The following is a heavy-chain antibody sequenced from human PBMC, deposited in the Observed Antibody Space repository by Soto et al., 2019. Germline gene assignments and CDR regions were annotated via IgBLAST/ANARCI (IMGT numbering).Heavy chain of an antibody. CDR3: ARGDSSGYSSRI. J-gene: IGHJ4*02. V-gene: IGHV1-69*13. CDR1: GVTFSSYA. CDR2: IIPIFGTA. Sequence: ASVKVSCKASGVTFSSYAISWVRQAPGQGLEWMGGIIPIFGTANYAQKFQGRVTITADESTSTAYMELSSLRSEDTAVYYCARGDSSGYSSRIWGQGTLVTVSS. D-gene: IGHD3-22*01.